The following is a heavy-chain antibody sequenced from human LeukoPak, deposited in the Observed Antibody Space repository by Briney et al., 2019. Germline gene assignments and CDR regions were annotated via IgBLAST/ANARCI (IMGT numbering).Heavy chain of an antibody. J-gene: IGHJ6*04. V-gene: IGHV3-48*03. CDR3: ARAGTYYYDSSGYYPLDV. CDR1: GFTFSSYE. D-gene: IGHD3-22*01. CDR2: ISSSGSTI. Sequence: GGSLRLSCAASGFTFSSYEMSWVRQAPGKGLEWVSYISSSGSTIYYADSVKGRFTISRDNAKNSLYLQMNSLRAEDTAVYYCARAGTYYYDSSGYYPLDVWGKGTTVTVSS.